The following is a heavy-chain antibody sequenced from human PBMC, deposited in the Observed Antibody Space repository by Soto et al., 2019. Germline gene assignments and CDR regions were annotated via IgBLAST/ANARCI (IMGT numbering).Heavy chain of an antibody. CDR3: LKERDFWSGYYGPDAFDI. CDR2: ISRTGDTT. Sequence: GGSLRLSCSASGFTFSNFAMHWVRQAPGKGLEYVSGISRTGDTTYHADSVKGRLTISRDNSKNTLYLQMSSLRAEDTAVYYCLKERDFWSGYYGPDAFDIWGQGTMVTVSS. J-gene: IGHJ3*02. V-gene: IGHV3-64D*08. D-gene: IGHD3-3*01. CDR1: GFTFSNFA.